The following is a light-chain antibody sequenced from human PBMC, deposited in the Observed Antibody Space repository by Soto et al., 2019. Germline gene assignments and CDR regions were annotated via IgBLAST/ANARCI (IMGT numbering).Light chain of an antibody. CDR1: QSVGRNY. CDR3: LQYAASPLT. V-gene: IGKV3-20*01. J-gene: IGKJ4*01. CDR2: TAS. Sequence: ENVLTQSPGTLSLSPGERATLSCRASQSVGRNYIAWFQQKPGQAPRLLMHTASVRATGIPDRFNGSGSGTDFTLTISRLEPEDFAVFYCLQYAASPLTFGGGTKVEI.